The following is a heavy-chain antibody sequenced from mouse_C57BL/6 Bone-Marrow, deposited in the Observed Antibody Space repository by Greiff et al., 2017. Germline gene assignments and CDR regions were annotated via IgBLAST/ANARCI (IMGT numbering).Heavy chain of an antibody. Sequence: QVQLQQPGAELVKPGASVKLSCKASGYTFTSYRMHWVKQRPGQGLEWIGMIHPNSGSTNYNEKFKSKATLTVDKSSSTAYLQLISLTSEDSAVYYCARGFYYYGSFFGYWGQGTTLTVSS. V-gene: IGHV1-64*01. CDR2: IHPNSGST. D-gene: IGHD1-1*01. CDR3: ARGFYYYGSFFGY. CDR1: GYTFTSYR. J-gene: IGHJ2*01.